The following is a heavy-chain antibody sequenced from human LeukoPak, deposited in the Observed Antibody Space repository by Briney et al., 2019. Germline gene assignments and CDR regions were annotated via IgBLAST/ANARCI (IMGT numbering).Heavy chain of an antibody. V-gene: IGHV3-30*18. J-gene: IGHJ4*02. CDR3: AKGDVDTAMVRGY. D-gene: IGHD5-18*01. CDR2: ISYDGSNK. CDR1: GFTFSSYG. Sequence: PGGSLRLSCAASGFTFSSYGMHWVRQAPGKGLEWVAVISYDGSNKYYADSVKGRFTISRDNSKNTLYLQMNSLRAEDTAVCYCAKGDVDTAMVRGYWGQGTLVTVSS.